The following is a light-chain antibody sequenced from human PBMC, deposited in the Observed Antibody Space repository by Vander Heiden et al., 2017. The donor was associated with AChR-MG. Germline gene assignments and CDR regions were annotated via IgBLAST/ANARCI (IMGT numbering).Light chain of an antibody. J-gene: IGKJ2*01. Sequence: IVLTAAPATLSFPPGERATLPCRACQSGSSYLAWYQQNPAQAPGILINDASTRATGIPARLSGSGSATDFTLTISSLEAEDFAVYYCQQRSKWPPYTFGQGTKLEIK. CDR1: QSGSSY. CDR3: QQRSKWPPYT. V-gene: IGKV3-11*01. CDR2: DAS.